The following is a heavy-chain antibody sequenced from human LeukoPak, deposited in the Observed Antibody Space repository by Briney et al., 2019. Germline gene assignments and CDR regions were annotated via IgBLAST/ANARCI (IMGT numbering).Heavy chain of an antibody. J-gene: IGHJ3*02. Sequence: GASVKVSCKASGYTFTSYGISWLRQAPAQGLEWMGWISAYSVNTNYAQKLQGRGTMTTDTYTSTAYMELRSLRSHDTAVYYCARASSGSSWYDDAFDIWGQGTMVTVSS. CDR2: ISAYSVNT. CDR3: ARASSGSSWYDDAFDI. CDR1: GYTFTSYG. D-gene: IGHD6-13*01. V-gene: IGHV1-18*04.